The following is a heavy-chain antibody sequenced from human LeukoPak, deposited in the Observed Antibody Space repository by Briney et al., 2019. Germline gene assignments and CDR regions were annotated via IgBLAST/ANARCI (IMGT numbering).Heavy chain of an antibody. CDR3: AGADFGVVTDAFDI. CDR2: ISSSSSYI. J-gene: IGHJ3*02. Sequence: PGGSLRLSCAASGXTFSSYSMNWVRQAPGKGLEWVSSISSSSSYIYYADSVKGRFTISRDNAKNSLYLQMNSLRAEDTAVYYCAGADFGVVTDAFDIWGQGTMVTVSS. CDR1: GXTFSSYS. V-gene: IGHV3-21*01. D-gene: IGHD3-3*01.